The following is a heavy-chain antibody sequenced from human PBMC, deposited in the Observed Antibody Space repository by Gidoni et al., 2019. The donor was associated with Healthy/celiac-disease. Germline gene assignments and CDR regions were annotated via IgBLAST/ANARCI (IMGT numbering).Heavy chain of an antibody. CDR2: ISSGGST. Sequence: EVQLVVSGGGLIQPGGSLRLSCAASGFTVSSNYMSWVRQAPGKGLEWVSVISSGGSTYYADSVKGRFTISRDNSKNTLYLQMNSLRAEDTAVYYCARDSSYYYGMDVWGQGTTVTVSS. V-gene: IGHV3-53*01. J-gene: IGHJ6*02. CDR3: ARDSSYYYGMDV. CDR1: GFTVSSNY.